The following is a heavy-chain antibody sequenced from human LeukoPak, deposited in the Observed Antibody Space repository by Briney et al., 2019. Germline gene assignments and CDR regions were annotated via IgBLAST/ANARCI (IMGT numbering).Heavy chain of an antibody. CDR1: GYSISSGYY. Sequence: SETLSLTCTVSGYSISSGYYWGWIRPPPGKGLEWIGSIYHSGSTYYNPSLKSRVTISVDTSKNQFSLKLSSVTAADTAVYYCARGYCSSTSCYRAYWGQGTLVTVSS. CDR2: IYHSGST. D-gene: IGHD2-2*01. CDR3: ARGYCSSTSCYRAY. J-gene: IGHJ4*02. V-gene: IGHV4-38-2*02.